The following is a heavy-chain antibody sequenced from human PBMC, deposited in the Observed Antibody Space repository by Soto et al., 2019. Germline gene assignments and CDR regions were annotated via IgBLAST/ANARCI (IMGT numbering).Heavy chain of an antibody. J-gene: IGHJ3*02. Sequence: GGSLRLSCAASGFTFSSYAMSWVRQAPGKGLEWVSAISGSGGSTYYADSVKGRFTISRDSSKNTLYLQMNSLRAEDTAVYYCAGTSLGYCSGGSCPLVFDIWGQGTMVTVSS. V-gene: IGHV3-23*01. CDR2: ISGSGGST. D-gene: IGHD2-15*01. CDR3: AGTSLGYCSGGSCPLVFDI. CDR1: GFTFSSYA.